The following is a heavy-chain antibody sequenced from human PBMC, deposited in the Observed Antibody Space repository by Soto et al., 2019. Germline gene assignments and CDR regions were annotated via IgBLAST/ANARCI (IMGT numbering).Heavy chain of an antibody. J-gene: IGHJ6*02. CDR1: GFTFSSYW. Sequence: SGGSLRLSCAASGFTFSSYWMHWVRQAPGKGLVWVSRINSDGSSTSYADSVKGRFTISRDNAKNTLYLQMNSLRAEDTAVYYCARDVDPDDFWSGPRAQYYYYGMDVWGQGTTVTVS. D-gene: IGHD3-3*01. CDR2: INSDGSST. V-gene: IGHV3-74*01. CDR3: ARDVDPDDFWSGPRAQYYYYGMDV.